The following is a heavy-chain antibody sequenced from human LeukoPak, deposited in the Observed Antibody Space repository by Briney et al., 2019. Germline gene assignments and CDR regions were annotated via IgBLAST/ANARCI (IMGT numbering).Heavy chain of an antibody. D-gene: IGHD6-13*01. CDR2: ISSSSSYI. V-gene: IGHV3-21*01. CDR1: GFTFSSYS. Sequence: GGSLRLSCAASGFTFSSYSMNWVRQAPGKGLEWVSSISSSSSYIYHADSVKGRFTISRDNAKNSLYLQMNSLRAEDTAVYYCARELRIAAAFYGMDVWGQGTTVTVSS. J-gene: IGHJ6*02. CDR3: ARELRIAAAFYGMDV.